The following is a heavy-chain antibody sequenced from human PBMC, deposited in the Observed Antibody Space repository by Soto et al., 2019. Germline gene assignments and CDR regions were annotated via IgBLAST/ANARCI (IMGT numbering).Heavy chain of an antibody. D-gene: IGHD1-1*01. V-gene: IGHV3-30*18. J-gene: IGHJ4*02. CDR1: GFTFTTYG. CDR3: AKDGVGGAGQLWLVPFPDY. Sequence: QVQLVDSGGGVVQPGGSLRLSCAAAGFTFTTYGMHWVRQAPGKGLEWVAVISSDGSKKYYTESVNGRFTISRDNSKKTLYLQMNSLRAEDTAIYYCAKDGVGGAGQLWLVPFPDYWGQGTQVTVSS. CDR2: ISSDGSKK.